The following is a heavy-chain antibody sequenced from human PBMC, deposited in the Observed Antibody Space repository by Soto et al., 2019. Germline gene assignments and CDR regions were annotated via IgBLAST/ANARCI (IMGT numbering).Heavy chain of an antibody. J-gene: IGHJ5*02. Sequence: GGSLRLSCASSGFTFSSYVMSWVRQAPGKGLEWVSAISGSGGTTYYADSVKGRFTISRDNSKNTLYLQMNSLRADDTALYYCAKDGSSWSFSWFDPWGQGTLVTVSS. CDR3: AKDGSSWSFSWFDP. CDR1: GFTFSSYV. V-gene: IGHV3-23*01. D-gene: IGHD6-13*01. CDR2: ISGSGGTT.